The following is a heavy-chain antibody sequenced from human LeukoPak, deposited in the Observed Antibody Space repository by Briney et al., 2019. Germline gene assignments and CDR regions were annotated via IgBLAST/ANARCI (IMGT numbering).Heavy chain of an antibody. CDR2: IWYDGSNK. V-gene: IGHV3-33*06. CDR1: GFTFSNYV. J-gene: IGHJ4*02. D-gene: IGHD2-2*01. CDR3: AKDRGTTSSSFDY. Sequence: GGSLRLSCAASGFTFSNYVMHWVRQAPGKGLEWLAVIWYDGSNKYYADSVKGRFTISRDNSKNTLYLQMNSLRAEDTAVYYCAKDRGTTSSSFDYWGQGTLVTVSS.